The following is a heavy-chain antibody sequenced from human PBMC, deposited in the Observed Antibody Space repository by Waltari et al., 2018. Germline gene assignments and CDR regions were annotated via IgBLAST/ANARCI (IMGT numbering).Heavy chain of an antibody. V-gene: IGHV1-8*02. Sequence: QVQLVQSGAEVKKPGASVKVSYKASGYTFTSYDINWVRQATGQGLEWIVWMNPNSGNTGYAQKFQGRVTMTRNTSISTAYMELSSLRSEDTAVYYCARGFYSGYCTNGVCDIDYWGQGTLVTVSS. CDR3: ARGFYSGYCTNGVCDIDY. CDR2: MNPNSGNT. D-gene: IGHD2-8*01. J-gene: IGHJ4*02. CDR1: GYTFTSYD.